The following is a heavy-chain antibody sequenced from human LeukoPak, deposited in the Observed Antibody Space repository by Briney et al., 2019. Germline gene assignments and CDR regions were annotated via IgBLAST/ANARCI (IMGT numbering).Heavy chain of an antibody. D-gene: IGHD3-22*01. CDR3: ASTYDSSGYLDY. Sequence: SETLSLTCTVSGGSISSYYWSWIRQPPGKGLEWIGYIYYSGSTNYNPSLKSRVTISVDTSKNQFSPKLSSVTAADTAVYYCASTYDSSGYLDYWGQGTLVTVSS. CDR1: GGSISSYY. J-gene: IGHJ4*02. CDR2: IYYSGST. V-gene: IGHV4-59*08.